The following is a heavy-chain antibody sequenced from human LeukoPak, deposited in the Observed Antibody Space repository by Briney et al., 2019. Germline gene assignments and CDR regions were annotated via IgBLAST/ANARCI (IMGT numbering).Heavy chain of an antibody. CDR3: AKTGLRHNWFDP. Sequence: SETLSLTCTVSGGSISTSNYYWGWIRQPPGKGLEWIGNIFYSGSTYYSPSLKSRVTISLDTSRNQFSLKLNSVTAADTAVYYCAKTGLRHNWFDPWGQGTLVTVSS. CDR2: IFYSGST. CDR1: GGSISTSNYY. J-gene: IGHJ5*02. V-gene: IGHV4-39*07. D-gene: IGHD4-17*01.